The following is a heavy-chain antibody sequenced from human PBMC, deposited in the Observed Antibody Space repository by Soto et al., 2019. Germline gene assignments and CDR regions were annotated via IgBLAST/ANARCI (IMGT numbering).Heavy chain of an antibody. D-gene: IGHD2-21*02. J-gene: IGHJ4*02. CDR2: IRNKANSYTT. V-gene: IGHV3-72*01. CDR1: GFIFSDHY. Sequence: EVQLVESGGGLVQPGGSLRLSCAASGFIFSDHYMDWVRQAPGKGLEWVGRIRNKANSYTTEYAASVRGRFTISRDDAXHSLYLQMNTVRTADTALYFCSRAGILTASYYFDYWGQGTLVTVSP. CDR3: SRAGILTASYYFDY.